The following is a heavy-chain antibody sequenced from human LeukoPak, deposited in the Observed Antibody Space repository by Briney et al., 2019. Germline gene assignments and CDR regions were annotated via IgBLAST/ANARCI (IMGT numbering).Heavy chain of an antibody. V-gene: IGHV4-38-2*02. Sequence: SETLSLTCTVSGYSISSGYYWCWSLQPPGKGLEWIGSIYHSGSTYYNPSLKSRFTISVDTSKNQLSLKLSSLTAADTAVYYCARLAPTVTYDYWGQGTLVTVPS. D-gene: IGHD4-17*01. CDR2: IYHSGST. J-gene: IGHJ4*02. CDR3: ARLAPTVTYDY. CDR1: GYSISSGYY.